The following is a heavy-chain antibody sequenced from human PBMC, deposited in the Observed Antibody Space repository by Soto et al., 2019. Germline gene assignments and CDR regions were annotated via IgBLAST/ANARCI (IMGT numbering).Heavy chain of an antibody. D-gene: IGHD5-18*01. CDR3: ATLNSFGSDY. CDR1: GFTFSNFW. CDR2: IYSDGSGT. Sequence: GGSLRLSCVASGFTFSNFWMHWVRQAPGKGLVWVSRIYSDGSGTMYADSVKGRFTISRDNAKSTLYLQMNSLRPEDTAVYYCATLNSFGSDYWGRGTLVTVSS. J-gene: IGHJ4*02. V-gene: IGHV3-74*03.